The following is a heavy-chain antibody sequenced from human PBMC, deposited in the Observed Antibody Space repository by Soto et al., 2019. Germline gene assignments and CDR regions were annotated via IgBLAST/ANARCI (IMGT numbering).Heavy chain of an antibody. CDR1: GFTFSSYW. J-gene: IGHJ4*02. CDR3: ARGPLDY. V-gene: IGHV3-7*03. Sequence: GGSLRLSCAASGFTFSSYWMNWVRQAPGGGLEWVANIKEDGSEKTYVGSVEGRFTISRDNAKNSLDLQMNSLRAGDTAVYYCARGPLDYWGQGTLVTVSS. CDR2: IKEDGSEK.